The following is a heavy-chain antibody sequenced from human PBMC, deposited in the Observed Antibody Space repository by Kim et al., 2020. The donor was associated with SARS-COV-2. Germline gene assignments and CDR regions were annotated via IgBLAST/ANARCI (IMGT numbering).Heavy chain of an antibody. V-gene: IGHV3-30*04. CDR2: ISYDGSNK. D-gene: IGHD3-10*01. CDR1: GFTFSSYA. Sequence: GGSLRLSCAPSGFTFSSYAMHWVRQAPGKGLEWVAVISYDGSNKYYADSVKGRFTISRDNSKNTLYLQMNSLRAEDTAVYYCAREAMVRGVINYGMDVWGQGTTVTVSS. CDR3: AREAMVRGVINYGMDV. J-gene: IGHJ6*02.